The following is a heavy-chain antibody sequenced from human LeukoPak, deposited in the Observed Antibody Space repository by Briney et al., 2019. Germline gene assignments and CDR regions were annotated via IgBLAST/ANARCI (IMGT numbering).Heavy chain of an antibody. CDR1: GYTLTSYD. CDR3: AGWDPRAYYYGMDV. D-gene: IGHD1-26*01. CDR2: MNPNSGNT. J-gene: IGHJ6*02. V-gene: IGHV1-8*01. Sequence: GASVKVSCKASGYTLTSYDINWVRQATGQGLEWMGWMNPNSGNTGYAQKFQGRVTMTRTTSISTAYMELSSLRSEDTAVYYCAGWDPRAYYYGMDVWGQGTTVTVSS.